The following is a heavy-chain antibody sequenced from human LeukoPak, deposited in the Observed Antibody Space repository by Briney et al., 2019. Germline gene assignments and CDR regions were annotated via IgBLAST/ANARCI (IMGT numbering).Heavy chain of an antibody. CDR3: ARVLGIAVAGAYYYYYGMDV. CDR1: GGTFSSYA. CDR2: IIPIFGTA. V-gene: IGHV1-69*13. D-gene: IGHD6-19*01. Sequence: GASVKVSCKASGGTFSSYAISWVRQAPGQGLEWMGGIIPIFGTANYAQKFQGRVTITADESTSTAYMELSSLRSEDTAVYYCARVLGIAVAGAYYYYYGMDVWGQGTTVTVSS. J-gene: IGHJ6*02.